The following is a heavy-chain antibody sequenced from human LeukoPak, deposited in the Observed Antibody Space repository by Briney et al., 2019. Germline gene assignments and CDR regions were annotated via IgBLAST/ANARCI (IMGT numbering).Heavy chain of an antibody. CDR1: GGSISNYY. V-gene: IGHV4-4*07. J-gene: IGHJ4*02. CDR2: IYTSGST. D-gene: IGHD1-26*01. CDR3: ARENSGSYREFDY. Sequence: SETLSLTCPVSGGSISNYYWSWIRQPAGKGLEWIGRIYTSGSTNYNASLKSRVSMSVDTSKNQFSLKLSSVTAADTAVFYCARENSGSYREFDYWGQGTLVTVSS.